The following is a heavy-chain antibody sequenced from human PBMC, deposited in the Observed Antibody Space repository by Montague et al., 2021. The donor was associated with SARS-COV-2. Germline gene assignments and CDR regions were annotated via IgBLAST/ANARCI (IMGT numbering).Heavy chain of an antibody. V-gene: IGHV4-59*12. CDR2: ISDSGST. CDR3: ARRGSSVWGVTVSAELDY. Sequence: SETLSLTCTVSGGSISSFYWSWFRQPPGKGLEWIGYISDSGSTNYNPSLTSRVTMSVDTSKNQFSLKLSSVTAADTAVYYCARRGSSVWGVTVSAELDYWGQGILVIVSS. CDR1: GGSISSFY. D-gene: IGHD3-10*01. J-gene: IGHJ4*02.